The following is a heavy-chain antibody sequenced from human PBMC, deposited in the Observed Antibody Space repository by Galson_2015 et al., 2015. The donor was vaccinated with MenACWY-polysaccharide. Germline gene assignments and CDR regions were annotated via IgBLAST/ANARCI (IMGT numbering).Heavy chain of an antibody. Sequence: SLRLSCAASGFTFSSYAIHWVRQAPGKGLEWVAVISYDATNKYYHDSVKGRFTLSRDNSRNTVFLEMNSLRAEDTGLYYCARDYCSRTSCSGMDVWGQGTTVTVSS. CDR2: ISYDATNK. CDR3: ARDYCSRTSCSGMDV. CDR1: GFTFSSYA. V-gene: IGHV3-30-3*01. J-gene: IGHJ6*02. D-gene: IGHD2-2*01.